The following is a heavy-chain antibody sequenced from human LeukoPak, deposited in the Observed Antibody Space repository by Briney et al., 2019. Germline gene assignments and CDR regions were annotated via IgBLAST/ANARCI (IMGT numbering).Heavy chain of an antibody. V-gene: IGHV1-18*01. CDR3: ARIPGRTYYDFWSGYSAFDY. CDR2: ISAYNGNT. D-gene: IGHD3-3*01. J-gene: IGHJ4*02. Sequence: ASVKVSCKASGYTFTSYGISWVRQAPGQGLEWMGWISAYNGNTNYAQKLQGRVTMTTDTSTSTAYMELRSLRSDDTAVYYCARIPGRTYYDFWSGYSAFDYWGQGTLVTASS. CDR1: GYTFTSYG.